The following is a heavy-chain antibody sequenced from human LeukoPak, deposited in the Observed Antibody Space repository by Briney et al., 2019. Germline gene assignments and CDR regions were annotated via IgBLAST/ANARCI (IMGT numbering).Heavy chain of an antibody. J-gene: IGHJ4*02. CDR2: IRYDGSNK. V-gene: IGHV3-33*01. CDR1: GFTQNSYL. Sequence: GRSVTLLCAPWGFTQNSYLMLWLRQAPGKGLEWVAVIRYDGSNKYYADSVKGRFTISRDNSKNTLYLQMNSLRADDTAVYYWAIGSSSWSNYVYWGQRPLVTVSS. D-gene: IGHD1-26*01. CDR3: AIGSSSWSNYVY.